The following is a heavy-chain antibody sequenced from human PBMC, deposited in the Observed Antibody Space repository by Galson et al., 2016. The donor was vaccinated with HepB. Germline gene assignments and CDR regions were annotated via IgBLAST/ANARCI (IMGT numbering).Heavy chain of an antibody. Sequence: SLRLSCATSGFTFSRSTMHWVRQAPGKGLEWVSVIWYDGSYKHYGDSVKGRFTISRDNSKNTLFLQMNSLRAEDTAVDYCARDAWDSDYWFGGNKGWFDPWGQGTLVTVSS. CDR1: GFTFSRST. CDR3: ARDAWDSDYWFGGNKGWFDP. D-gene: IGHD3-10*01. V-gene: IGHV3-33*01. J-gene: IGHJ5*02. CDR2: IWYDGSYK.